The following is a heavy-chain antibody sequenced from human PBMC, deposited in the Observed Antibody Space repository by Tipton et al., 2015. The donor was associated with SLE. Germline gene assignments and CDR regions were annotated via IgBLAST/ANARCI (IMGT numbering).Heavy chain of an antibody. CDR3: ARAVEWYFDL. CDR1: GFTVSSNY. Sequence: SLRLSCAASGFTVSSNYMSWVRQAPGKGLEWVSVIYSGGSTYYADSVKGRFTISRHNSKNTLYLQMNSLRAEDTAVYYGARAVEWYFDLWGRGTLVTVSS. J-gene: IGHJ2*01. V-gene: IGHV3-53*04. CDR2: IYSGGST.